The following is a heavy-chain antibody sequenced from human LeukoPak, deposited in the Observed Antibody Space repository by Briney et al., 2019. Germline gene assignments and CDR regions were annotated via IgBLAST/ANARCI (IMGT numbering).Heavy chain of an antibody. D-gene: IGHD1-26*01. Sequence: SETLSLTCGVSGGSMSRHYWSWIRQPAGKRLEWIGRVHNSIYNGVTTNYSPSLEGRVTMSIDMSKNQFSLNLTSVTAADTAIYYCARGGEDSGSYYRPGYYYYYMDVWGKGTTVTVSS. CDR2: VHNSIYNGVTT. CDR1: GGSMSRHY. V-gene: IGHV4-4*07. CDR3: ARGGEDSGSYYRPGYYYYYMDV. J-gene: IGHJ6*03.